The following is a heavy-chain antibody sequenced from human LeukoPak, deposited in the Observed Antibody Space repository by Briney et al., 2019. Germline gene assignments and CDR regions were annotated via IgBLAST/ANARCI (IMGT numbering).Heavy chain of an antibody. CDR2: TYYRSKWYN. CDR3: ARGGIGDCTSSSCYFDY. V-gene: IGHV6-1*01. J-gene: IGHJ4*02. CDR1: GDSVSSAA. D-gene: IGHD2-2*01. Sequence: SQTLSLTCAISGDSVSSAAWYWIRQSPSRGLEWLGRTYYRSKWYNDYAVSVKSRITINPDTSKNQFSLQLNSVTPEDTAVYYCARGGIGDCTSSSCYFDYWGQGTLVTVSS.